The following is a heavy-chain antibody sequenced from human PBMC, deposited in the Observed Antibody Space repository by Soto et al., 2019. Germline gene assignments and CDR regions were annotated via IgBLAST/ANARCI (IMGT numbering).Heavy chain of an antibody. CDR1: GGTFSSYT. CDR2: IIPILGIA. CDR3: AAYCSSTSCYPGWFDP. Sequence: QVQLVQSGAEVKKPGSSVKVSCKASGGTFSSYTISWVRQAPGQGLEWMGRIIPILGIANYAQKFQGRVTITADKSTSKAYMELSSLRSEDTAVYYCAAYCSSTSCYPGWFDPWGQGTLVTVSS. V-gene: IGHV1-69*02. D-gene: IGHD2-2*01. J-gene: IGHJ5*02.